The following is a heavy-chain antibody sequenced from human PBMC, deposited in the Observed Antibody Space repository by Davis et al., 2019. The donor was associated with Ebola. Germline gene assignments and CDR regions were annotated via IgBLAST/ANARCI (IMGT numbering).Heavy chain of an antibody. J-gene: IGHJ6*02. CDR3: ARGKKRYYDFWSGTMDV. CDR2: IYHSGST. Sequence: SETLSLTCAVSGGSISSSNWWSWVRQPPGKGLEWIGEIYHSGSTNYNPSLKSRVTISVDTSKNQFSLKLSSVTAADTAVYYCARGKKRYYDFWSGTMDVWGQGTTVTVSS. D-gene: IGHD3-3*01. CDR1: GGSISSSNW. V-gene: IGHV4-4*02.